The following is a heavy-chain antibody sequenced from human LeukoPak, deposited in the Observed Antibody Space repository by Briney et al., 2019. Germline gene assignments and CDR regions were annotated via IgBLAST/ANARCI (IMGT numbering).Heavy chain of an antibody. J-gene: IGHJ6*02. CDR1: GGSISSYY. Sequence: PSETLSLTCTVSGGSISSYYWSWIRQPPGKGLEWIGYIYYSGSTNYNPSLKSRVTISVDTSKNQFSLKLSSVTAADTAVYYCARDRYSSSWYEGYGMDVWGQGTTVTVSS. D-gene: IGHD6-13*01. CDR3: ARDRYSSSWYEGYGMDV. CDR2: IYYSGST. V-gene: IGHV4-59*01.